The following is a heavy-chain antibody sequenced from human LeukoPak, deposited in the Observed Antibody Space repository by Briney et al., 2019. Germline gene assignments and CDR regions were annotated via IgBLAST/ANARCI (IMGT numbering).Heavy chain of an antibody. J-gene: IGHJ5*02. V-gene: IGHV4-59*08. CDR1: GGSISSYY. CDR3: ARHSICFDP. CDR2: ISYSGST. Sequence: SETLSLTCTVSGGSISSYYWSWIRQPPGKGLEWIGYISYSGSTNYNPSLKSRVTISVDTSKNQFSLKLTSVTAADTAVYYCARHSICFDPWGQGTLVTDSS.